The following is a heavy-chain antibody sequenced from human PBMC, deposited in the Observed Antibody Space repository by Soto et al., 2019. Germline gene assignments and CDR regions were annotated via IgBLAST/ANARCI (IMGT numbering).Heavy chain of an antibody. J-gene: IGHJ4*02. V-gene: IGHV1-8*01. CDR1: GYTFTSYD. D-gene: IGHD6-13*01. CDR2: MNPNSGNT. Sequence: QVQLVQSGAEVKKPGASVKVSCKASGYTFTSYDINWVRQATGQGLEWMGWMNPNSGNTGYAQKFQGRVTMTRNTSISTAYMELSTLRSEDTAVYHCARERTSSWRFDYWGQGTLVTVSS. CDR3: ARERTSSWRFDY.